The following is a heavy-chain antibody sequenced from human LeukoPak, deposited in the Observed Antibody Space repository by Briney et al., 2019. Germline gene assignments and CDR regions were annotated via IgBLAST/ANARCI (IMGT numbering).Heavy chain of an antibody. J-gene: IGHJ5*02. Sequence: ASVKLSCKASGYTFTSYDINWVRQATGQGLEWMGWMNPNSGDTGSAQRFQGRVTMTRDISISTAYMELSSLTSEDTAVYYCARGPLVRLPSSLHPWGQGTLVTVSS. CDR2: MNPNSGDT. CDR1: GYTFTSYD. D-gene: IGHD3-16*02. CDR3: ARGPLVRLPSSLHP. V-gene: IGHV1-8*01.